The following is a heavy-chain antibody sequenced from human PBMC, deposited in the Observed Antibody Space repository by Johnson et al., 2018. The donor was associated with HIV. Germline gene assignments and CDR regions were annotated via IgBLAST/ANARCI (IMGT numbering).Heavy chain of an antibody. Sequence: QVQLVESGGGVVQPGRSLRLSCAASGFTFSSYGMHWVRHAPCKVLEWVAVISFDGSNKYYADSVKGRFTKSRDNAKNSLYLQMNSLRAEDTALYYCAKGSIAARWGAFDIWGQGTMVTVSS. J-gene: IGHJ3*02. V-gene: IGHV3-30*18. CDR1: GFTFSSYG. CDR2: ISFDGSNK. CDR3: AKGSIAARWGAFDI. D-gene: IGHD6-6*01.